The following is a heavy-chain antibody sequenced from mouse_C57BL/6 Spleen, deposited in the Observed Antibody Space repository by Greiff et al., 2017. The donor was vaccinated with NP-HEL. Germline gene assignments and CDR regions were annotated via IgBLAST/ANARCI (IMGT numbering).Heavy chain of an antibody. CDR3: ASFYYDYFAY. CDR2: ISSGGSYT. D-gene: IGHD2-4*01. J-gene: IGHJ3*01. V-gene: IGHV5-6*01. Sequence: EVQGVESGGDLVKPGGSLKLSCAASGFTFSSYGMSWVRQTPDKRLEWVATISSGGSYTYYPDSVKGRFTISRDNAKNTLYLQMSSLKSEDTAMYYCASFYYDYFAYWGQGTLVTVSA. CDR1: GFTFSSYG.